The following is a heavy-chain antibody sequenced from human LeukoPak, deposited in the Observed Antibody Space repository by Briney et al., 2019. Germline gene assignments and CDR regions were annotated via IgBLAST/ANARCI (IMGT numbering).Heavy chain of an antibody. CDR2: IYSGGST. CDR3: ARVVKQQLVRN. CDR1: GFTASSNY. D-gene: IGHD6-13*01. Sequence: GGSLRLSCAASGFTASSNYMSWVRQAPGKGLEWVSVIYSGGSTYYADSVKGRFTISRDNSKNTLYLQMNSLRAEDTAVYYCARVVKQQLVRNWGQGTLVTVSS. V-gene: IGHV3-66*01. J-gene: IGHJ4*02.